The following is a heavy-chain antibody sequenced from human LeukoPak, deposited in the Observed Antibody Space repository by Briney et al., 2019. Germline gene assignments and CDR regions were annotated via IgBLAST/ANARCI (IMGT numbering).Heavy chain of an antibody. CDR3: ARDLLLWFGELPNAFDI. D-gene: IGHD3-10*01. Sequence: SVKVSCKASGGTFISYAISWVRQAPGQGLECMGRIIPILGIANYAQKFQGRVTITADKSTSTAYMELSSLRSEDTAVYYCARDLLLWFGELPNAFDIWGQGTMVTVSS. CDR2: IIPILGIA. V-gene: IGHV1-69*04. CDR1: GGTFISYA. J-gene: IGHJ3*02.